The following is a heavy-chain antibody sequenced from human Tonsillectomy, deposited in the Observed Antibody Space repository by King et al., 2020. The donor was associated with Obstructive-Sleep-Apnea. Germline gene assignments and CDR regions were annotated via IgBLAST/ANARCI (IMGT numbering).Heavy chain of an antibody. J-gene: IGHJ4*02. CDR3: ARLYRPLYGDPYFDY. CDR2: IYTSGST. CDR1: GGSISSYY. D-gene: IGHD4-17*01. V-gene: IGHV4-4*07. Sequence: QLQESGPGLVKPSETLSLTCTVSGGSISSYYWSWIWQPAGKGLEWIGRIYTSGSTNYNPSLKSRVTMSLDMSKNQFSLKLSSVTAADTAVYYCARLYRPLYGDPYFDYWGQGTLVTVSS.